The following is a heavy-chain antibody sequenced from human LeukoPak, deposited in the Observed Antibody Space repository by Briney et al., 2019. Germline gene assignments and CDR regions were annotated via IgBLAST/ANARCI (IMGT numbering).Heavy chain of an antibody. CDR2: ISYDGSNK. D-gene: IGHD2-15*01. Sequence: GRSLRLSCAASGFTFSSYATHWVRQAPGKGLEWVAVISYDGSNKYYADSVKGRFTISRDNSKNTLYLQMNSLRAEDTAVYYCARDRRDIVVVVAATYRYYGVDVWGKGTTVTVSS. CDR1: GFTFSSYA. V-gene: IGHV3-30*04. J-gene: IGHJ6*04. CDR3: ARDRRDIVVVVAATYRYYGVDV.